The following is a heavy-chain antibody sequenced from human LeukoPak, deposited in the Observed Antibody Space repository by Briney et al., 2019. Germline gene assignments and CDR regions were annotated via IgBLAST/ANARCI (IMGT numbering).Heavy chain of an antibody. V-gene: IGHV4-31*03. CDR2: IYNSGST. J-gene: IGHJ4*02. Sequence: SQTLSLTCTVSGDSISSDYYWSWIRQHPEQGLEWIGYIYNSGSTYYNPSFESRGTISMDTSKNQFSLKLSSVTAADTAVYYCARGRPSNWGSDYFDYWGQGTLVTVSS. CDR3: ARGRPSNWGSDYFDY. D-gene: IGHD7-27*01. CDR1: GDSISSDYY.